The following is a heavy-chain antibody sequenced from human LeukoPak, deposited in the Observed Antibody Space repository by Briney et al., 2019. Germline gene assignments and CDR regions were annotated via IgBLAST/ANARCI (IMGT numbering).Heavy chain of an antibody. CDR3: AREHIVVVTTTPDAFDI. CDR1: GGSISSGGYY. D-gene: IGHD2-21*02. CDR2: IYYSGST. Sequence: SETLSLTCTVSGGSISSGGYYWSWIRQHPGKGLEWIGYIYYSGSTHYNPSLKRRVNISVDTSKNQFSLKLSSVTAADTAVYYCAREHIVVVTTTPDAFDIWGQGTMVTVSS. V-gene: IGHV4-31*03. J-gene: IGHJ3*02.